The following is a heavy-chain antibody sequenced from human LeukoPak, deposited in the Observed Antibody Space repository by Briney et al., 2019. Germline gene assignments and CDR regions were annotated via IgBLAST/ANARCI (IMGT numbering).Heavy chain of an antibody. D-gene: IGHD3-22*01. CDR1: GFTFGSYG. V-gene: IGHV3-30*18. CDR3: AKDNVAYYYDSSGYYYSNWFDP. J-gene: IGHJ5*02. Sequence: GRSLRLSCAASGFTFGSYGMHWVRQAPGKGLEWVAVISYDGSNKYYADSVKGRFTISRDNSKNTLYLQMNSLRAEDTAVYYCAKDNVAYYYDSSGYYYSNWFDPWGQGTLVTVSS. CDR2: ISYDGSNK.